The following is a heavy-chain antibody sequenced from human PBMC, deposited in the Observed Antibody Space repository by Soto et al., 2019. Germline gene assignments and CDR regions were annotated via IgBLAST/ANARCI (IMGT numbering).Heavy chain of an antibody. CDR2: ILYSGST. CDR3: ARLGSSGWYQGSYFDY. V-gene: IGHV4-39*01. Sequence: QLQLQESGPGLVKSSETLSLTCIVSGGSITRNNHYWGWIRQSPGKGLEWIGSILYSGSTNYNPSVTSRVNLTVETTKNQFSLKMSSVTAADTALYYCARLGSSGWYQGSYFDYWGQGTLVTVSS. J-gene: IGHJ4*02. D-gene: IGHD6-19*01. CDR1: GGSITRNNHY.